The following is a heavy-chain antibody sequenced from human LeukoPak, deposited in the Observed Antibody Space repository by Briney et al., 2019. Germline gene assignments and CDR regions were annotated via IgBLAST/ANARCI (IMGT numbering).Heavy chain of an antibody. J-gene: IGHJ4*02. V-gene: IGHV3-53*01. Sequence: GGSLRLSCTASGFSVSHNYMNWVRQAPGKGLEWVALIYSGGNTHYADSVKGRFTISRDNSKNTLYLQMSSLRVEDTAIYYCTRDTPGIAASVSGGWGQGTLVTVSS. CDR1: GFSVSHNY. D-gene: IGHD6-13*01. CDR2: IYSGGNT. CDR3: TRDTPGIAASVSGG.